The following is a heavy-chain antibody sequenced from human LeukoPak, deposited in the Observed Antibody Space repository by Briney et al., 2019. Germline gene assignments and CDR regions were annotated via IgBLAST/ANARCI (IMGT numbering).Heavy chain of an antibody. CDR2: ISGSGGST. V-gene: IGHV3-23*01. Sequence: PGGSLLLSCAASGFPFSSYAMSWVRQAPGKGLEWVSAISGSGGSTYYADSVKGRFTISRDNSKNTLYLQMNSLRAEDTAVYYCAKGGYSYGQSEFDYWGQGTLVTVSS. D-gene: IGHD5-18*01. J-gene: IGHJ4*02. CDR1: GFPFSSYA. CDR3: AKGGYSYGQSEFDY.